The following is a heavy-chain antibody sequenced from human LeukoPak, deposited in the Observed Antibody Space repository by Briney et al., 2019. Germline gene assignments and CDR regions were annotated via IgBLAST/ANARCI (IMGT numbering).Heavy chain of an antibody. CDR3: ARAPEYSSV. CDR2: IKQDASEI. J-gene: IGHJ4*02. CDR1: GFTFSSYW. V-gene: IGHV3-7*03. Sequence: GGSLRLSCAASGFTFSSYWMSWVRQAPGKGLEWVANIKQDASEIYYADSVKGRFTSSRDNAKNSLYLQMHSLRAEDTAVYYCARAPEYSSVWGQGTLVTVSS. D-gene: IGHD6-6*01.